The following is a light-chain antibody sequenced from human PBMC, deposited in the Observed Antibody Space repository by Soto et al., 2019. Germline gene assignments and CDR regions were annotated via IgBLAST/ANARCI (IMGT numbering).Light chain of an antibody. CDR3: QQHKTYPWT. V-gene: IGKV1-5*03. CDR1: QTISSW. Sequence: DMQMTQSPSTLSASVGDRVTISGRASQTISSWLAWYQQKPGKAPKLLIYEASSLESGVPSRFSGSGSGTEFTLTITSLQPDDFAIYYCQQHKTYPWTFGQGTKVEIK. J-gene: IGKJ1*01. CDR2: EAS.